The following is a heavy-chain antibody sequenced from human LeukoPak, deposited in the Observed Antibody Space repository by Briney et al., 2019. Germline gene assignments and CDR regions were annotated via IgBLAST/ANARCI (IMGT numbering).Heavy chain of an antibody. V-gene: IGHV4-34*01. Sequence: SETLSLTCAVYGGSFSGYYWSWIRQPSGKGLEWIGEINHSGSTNYNPSLKSRVTISVDTSKNQFSLKLSSVTAADTAVYYCATAISGGRYDYYYMDVWGKGTTVTVSS. CDR3: ATAISGGRYDYYYMDV. J-gene: IGHJ6*03. D-gene: IGHD2-15*01. CDR1: GGSFSGYY. CDR2: INHSGST.